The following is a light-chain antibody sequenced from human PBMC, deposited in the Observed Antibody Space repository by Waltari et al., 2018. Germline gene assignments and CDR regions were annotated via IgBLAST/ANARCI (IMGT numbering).Light chain of an antibody. J-gene: IGLJ2*01. V-gene: IGLV2-8*01. CDR2: DVS. CDR3: SSYAGTNNFVL. CDR1: SSDIGGYNR. Sequence: QAALTQPPSMSGSPGQSVTISCTGTSSDIGGYNRVSWYQQYPVKAPKLMIYDVSQRPSGVSYRFSGSKSGNTASLTISGLQTEDEAEYYCSSYAGTNNFVLFGGGTRLTVL.